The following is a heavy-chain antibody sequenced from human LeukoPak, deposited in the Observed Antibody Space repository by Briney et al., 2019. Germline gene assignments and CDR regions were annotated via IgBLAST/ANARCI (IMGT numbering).Heavy chain of an antibody. J-gene: IGHJ4*02. Sequence: ASVKVSCKASGGTFSSYAISWVRQAPGQGLEWMGWINPNSGGTSYAQKFQGRVTMTRDTSTSTVYMELSSLRSEDTAVYYCARGRRDGYNYVFDYWGQGTLVTVSS. D-gene: IGHD5-24*01. CDR3: ARGRRDGYNYVFDY. CDR1: GGTFSSYA. CDR2: INPNSGGT. V-gene: IGHV1-8*02.